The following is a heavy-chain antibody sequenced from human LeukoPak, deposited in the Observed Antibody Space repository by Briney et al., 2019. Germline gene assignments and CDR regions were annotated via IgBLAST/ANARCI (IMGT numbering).Heavy chain of an antibody. Sequence: SETLSLTCTVSGGSISSYYWSWLRQPPGKGLEWIGYIYYSGSTNYNPSLKSRVTISVDTSKNQFSLKLSSVTAADTAVYYCARAMDDGYYGGLGYWGQGTLVTVSS. J-gene: IGHJ4*02. CDR3: ARAMDDGYYGGLGY. D-gene: IGHD3-22*01. V-gene: IGHV4-59*01. CDR2: IYYSGST. CDR1: GGSISSYY.